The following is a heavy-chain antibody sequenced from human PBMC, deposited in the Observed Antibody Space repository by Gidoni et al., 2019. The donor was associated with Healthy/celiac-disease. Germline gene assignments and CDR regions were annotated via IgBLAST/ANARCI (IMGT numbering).Heavy chain of an antibody. J-gene: IGHJ6*02. D-gene: IGHD6-19*01. Sequence: EVQLVESGGGLVQPGRSLRLSCAASGFTFDDYAMHWVRQAPGKGLEWVSGISWNSGSIGYADSVKGRFTISRDNAKNSLYLQMNSLRAEDTALYYCAKDILSLSSGWYRGYYYYGMDVWGQGTTVTVSS. V-gene: IGHV3-9*01. CDR2: ISWNSGSI. CDR3: AKDILSLSSGWYRGYYYYGMDV. CDR1: GFTFDDYA.